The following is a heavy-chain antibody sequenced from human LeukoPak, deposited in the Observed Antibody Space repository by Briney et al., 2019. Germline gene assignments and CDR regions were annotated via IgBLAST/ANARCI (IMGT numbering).Heavy chain of an antibody. CDR3: AKDSSSYDWGYMDV. CDR1: GFTFSNYA. D-gene: IGHD3-22*01. CDR2: IGGSDGRT. V-gene: IGHV3-23*01. Sequence: QPGGSLRLSCAASGFTFSNYAMSWVRQAPGKGLEWVSLIGGSDGRTRYADSVKGRFTISRDNSKNTLYLEMNSLRAEDTAVYYCAKDSSSYDWGYMDVWGKGTTVTISS. J-gene: IGHJ6*03.